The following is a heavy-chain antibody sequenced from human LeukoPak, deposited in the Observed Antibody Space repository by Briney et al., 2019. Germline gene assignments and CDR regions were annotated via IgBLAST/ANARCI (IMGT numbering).Heavy chain of an antibody. J-gene: IGHJ4*02. CDR3: AKDLVAATPYFDH. D-gene: IGHD2-15*01. CDR1: IFTFHSYA. Sequence: GGSVRLSCAPSIFTFHSYAMRWVRRAPGKGLEGVSAISGSGWSTLCTDSVEGRFTISRDISKNTLYVQMNSLRADDTVVYYCAKDLVAATPYFDHWGQGTLVTVTS. V-gene: IGHV3-23*01. CDR2: ISGSGWST.